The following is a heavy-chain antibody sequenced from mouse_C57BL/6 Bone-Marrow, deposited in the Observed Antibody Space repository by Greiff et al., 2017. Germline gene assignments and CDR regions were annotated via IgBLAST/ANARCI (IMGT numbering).Heavy chain of an antibody. Sequence: VQLQQPGAELVKPGASVKMSCKASGYTFTSYWITWVKQRPGQGLEWIGDIYPGSGSTNYNEKFKSKATLTVDTSSSTAYMQLSSLTSEDSAVYYCARTTVVRGYFDVWGTGTTVTVSS. D-gene: IGHD1-1*01. J-gene: IGHJ1*03. V-gene: IGHV1-55*01. CDR1: GYTFTSYW. CDR3: ARTTVVRGYFDV. CDR2: IYPGSGST.